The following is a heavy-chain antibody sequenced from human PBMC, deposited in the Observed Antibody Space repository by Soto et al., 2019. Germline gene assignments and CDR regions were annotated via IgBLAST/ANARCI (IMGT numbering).Heavy chain of an antibody. V-gene: IGHV3-15*01. J-gene: IGHJ5*02. CDR3: TTDQSYCGGDCYP. CDR1: GFTFSNAW. CDR2: IKSKTDGGTT. Sequence: PGGSLRLSCAASGFTFSNAWMSWVRQAPGKGLEWVGRIKSKTDGGTTDYAAPVKGRFTISRDDSKNTLYLQMNSLKTEDTAVYYCTTDQSYCGGDCYPWGQGTLVTVSS. D-gene: IGHD2-21*02.